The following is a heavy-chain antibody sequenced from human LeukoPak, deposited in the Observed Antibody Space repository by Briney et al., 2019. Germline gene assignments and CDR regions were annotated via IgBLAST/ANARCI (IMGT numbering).Heavy chain of an antibody. D-gene: IGHD6-19*01. Sequence: PGGSLRLSCAASGFTVRSHYMSWVRQAPGKGLEWVSLIYSDDNTRYADSVKGRFTISRDNSKNTLYLQMNSLRAEDTAVYYCARDSRWLLDYWGQGTLITVSS. CDR3: ARDSRWLLDY. J-gene: IGHJ4*02. CDR1: GFTVRSHY. CDR2: IYSDDNT. V-gene: IGHV3-53*01.